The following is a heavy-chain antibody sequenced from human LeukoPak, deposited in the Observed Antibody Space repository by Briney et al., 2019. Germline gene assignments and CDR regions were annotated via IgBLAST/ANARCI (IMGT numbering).Heavy chain of an antibody. V-gene: IGHV3-23*01. CDR3: AKDPHYYDSSGYYHRDWYFDL. J-gene: IGHJ2*01. D-gene: IGHD3-22*01. Sequence: LSGGSLRLSCAASGFTFSSYAMSWVRQAPGKGLEWVSAISGSGGSTYYADSVKGRFTISRDNSKNTLYLQMNSLRAEDTAVYYCAKDPHYYDSSGYYHRDWYFDLWGRGTLVTVSS. CDR2: ISGSGGST. CDR1: GFTFSSYA.